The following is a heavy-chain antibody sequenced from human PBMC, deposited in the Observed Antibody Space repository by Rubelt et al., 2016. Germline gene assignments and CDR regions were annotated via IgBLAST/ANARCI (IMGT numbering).Heavy chain of an antibody. D-gene: IGHD1-1*01. CDR3: AKVRTGTTALTYYYYGMDV. CDR2: IRDDRSNK. V-gene: IGHV3-30*02. J-gene: IGHJ6*02. Sequence: WVAFIRDDRSNKYYADSVKGRFTISSDNSKNTLYLQMNSLRAEDTAVYHCAKVRTGTTALTYYYYGMDVWGQGTTVTVSS.